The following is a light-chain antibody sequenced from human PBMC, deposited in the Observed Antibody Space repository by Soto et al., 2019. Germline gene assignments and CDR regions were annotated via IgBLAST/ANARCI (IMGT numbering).Light chain of an antibody. V-gene: IGKV3-15*01. J-gene: IGKJ1*01. CDR2: GAS. CDR1: QSVSSN. Sequence: EIVMTQSPATLSVSPGERATLSCRASQSVSSNLAWYQQKPGQAPRLLIYGASTRATGIPARFSGSGSGTEFTLTISSLQSEDFALYYCQHYNNWPPWTFGQGTKVEIK. CDR3: QHYNNWPPWT.